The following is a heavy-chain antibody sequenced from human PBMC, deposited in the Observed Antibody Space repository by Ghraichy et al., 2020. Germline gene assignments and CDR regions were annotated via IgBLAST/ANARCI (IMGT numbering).Heavy chain of an antibody. CDR2: ISWNSGNT. CDR3: AKYMGKTGLYFYL. J-gene: IGHJ2*01. V-gene: IGHV3-9*01. CDR1: GFTFNNYA. D-gene: IGHD3-9*01. Sequence: GGSLRLSCAASGFTFNNYAMHWVRQAPGKGLEWVSGISWNSGNTGYADSVKGRFTISRDNAKNTLYLQMNSLRAEDTALYYCAKYMGKTGLYFYLWGRGTLVTVSS.